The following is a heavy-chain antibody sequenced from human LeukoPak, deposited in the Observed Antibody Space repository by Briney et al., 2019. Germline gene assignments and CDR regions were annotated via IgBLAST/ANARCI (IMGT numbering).Heavy chain of an antibody. Sequence: GGSLRLSCAASGFIFSNYWMHWVRQVPGKGLVWVSRIKTDGTTTNYADSVQGRFTISRDNAKNMLYLQMNSLRAEDTAVYYCARGASSGHRIDYWGQGTLVTVSS. V-gene: IGHV3-74*01. D-gene: IGHD2-21*01. CDR1: GFIFSNYW. CDR2: IKTDGTTT. CDR3: ARGASSGHRIDY. J-gene: IGHJ4*02.